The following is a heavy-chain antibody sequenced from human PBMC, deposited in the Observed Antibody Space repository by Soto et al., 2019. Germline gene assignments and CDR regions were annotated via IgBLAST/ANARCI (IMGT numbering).Heavy chain of an antibody. CDR3: ATTGADYYDILTGPFDF. Sequence: SETLSLTCTVSGGSISSGDYYWSWIRQPPGKGLEWIGYIYYSGSTYYNPSLKSRVTISVDTSKNQFSLKLSSLTAADTAVYYCATTGADYYDILTGPFDFWGQGTMVTVSS. V-gene: IGHV4-30-4*01. CDR2: IYYSGST. CDR1: GGSISSGDYY. D-gene: IGHD3-9*01. J-gene: IGHJ4*02.